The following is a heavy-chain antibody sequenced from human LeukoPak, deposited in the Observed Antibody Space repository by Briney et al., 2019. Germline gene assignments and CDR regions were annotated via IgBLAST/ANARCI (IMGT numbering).Heavy chain of an antibody. D-gene: IGHD6-19*01. J-gene: IGHJ4*02. Sequence: PRASVKVSCKASGYTFTGYYMHWVRQAPGQGLEWMGWINPNSGGTNHAQKFQGRVTMTRDTSISTAYMELSRLRSDDTAVYYCARGNRGSGWYESVDYWGQGTLVTVSS. V-gene: IGHV1-2*02. CDR3: ARGNRGSGWYESVDY. CDR2: INPNSGGT. CDR1: GYTFTGYY.